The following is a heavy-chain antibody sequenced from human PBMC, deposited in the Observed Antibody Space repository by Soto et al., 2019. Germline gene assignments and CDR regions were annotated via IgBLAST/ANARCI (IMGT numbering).Heavy chain of an antibody. D-gene: IGHD3-10*01. Sequence: GGSLRLSCAASGFTFSSYAMSWVRQAPGKGLEWVSAISGSGGSTYYADSVKGRFTISRDNSKNTLYLQMNSLRAEDTAVYYCAKELGRYYYGSRGTFDYWGQGTLVTVSS. J-gene: IGHJ4*02. CDR3: AKELGRYYYGSRGTFDY. CDR1: GFTFSSYA. V-gene: IGHV3-23*01. CDR2: ISGSGGST.